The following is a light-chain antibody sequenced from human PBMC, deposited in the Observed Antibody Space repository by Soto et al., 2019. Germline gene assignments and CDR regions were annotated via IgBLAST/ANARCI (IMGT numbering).Light chain of an antibody. CDR1: QSVSNNY. J-gene: IGKJ2*01. CDR3: KQYGSSPPYT. Sequence: EVVLTQSPGTLSLSPGERATLSCRASQSVSNNYFAWYQQKPGQAPRLLIFGSSDRATAIPDRFSGSGSGTDFTLTISRLEPEDFAVYYCKQYGSSPPYTFGQGTKLEIK. V-gene: IGKV3-20*01. CDR2: GSS.